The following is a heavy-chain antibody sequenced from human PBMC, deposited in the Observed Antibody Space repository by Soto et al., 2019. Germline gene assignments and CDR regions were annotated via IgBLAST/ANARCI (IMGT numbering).Heavy chain of an antibody. CDR2: IKPNSGGT. V-gene: IGHV1-2*02. Sequence: QVQLVQSGAEVKKPGASVKVSCKASGYTFTDYYMHWVRQAPGQGLEWMGWIKPNSGGTKYAQKFQGRVTMTRDTSISTAYMELNRMRSDDTAVYYGARDQSPSSGWPGMDVWGQGTTVTV. CDR3: ARDQSPSSGWPGMDV. D-gene: IGHD6-19*01. J-gene: IGHJ6*02. CDR1: GYTFTDYY.